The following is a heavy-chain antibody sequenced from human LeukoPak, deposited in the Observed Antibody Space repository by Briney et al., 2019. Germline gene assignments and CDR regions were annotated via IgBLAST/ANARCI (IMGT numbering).Heavy chain of an antibody. CDR3: AKDSSGWSDYYHYYYMDV. Sequence: PGGSLRLSCAASGFTFSSYGMSWVRQAPGKGLEWVSAISGSGGSTYYADSVKGRFTISRDNSKNTLYLQMNSLRAEDTAVYYCAKDSSGWSDYYHYYYMDVWGKGTTVTISS. D-gene: IGHD6-19*01. CDR2: ISGSGGST. CDR1: GFTFSSYG. J-gene: IGHJ6*03. V-gene: IGHV3-23*01.